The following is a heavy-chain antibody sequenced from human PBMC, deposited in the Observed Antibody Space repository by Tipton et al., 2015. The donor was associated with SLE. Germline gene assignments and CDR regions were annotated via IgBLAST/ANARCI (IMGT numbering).Heavy chain of an antibody. CDR2: VNHSGST. CDR3: ARLQHRHFAC. J-gene: IGHJ4*02. Sequence: TLSLTCAVYGGSFSGYYWSWIRQPPGKGLEWIGEVNHSGSTNYNPSLKSRVTIFVDTSKNQFSLKLSSVTAADTAVYYCARLQHRHFACWGPGIPIAVS. V-gene: IGHV4-34*01. D-gene: IGHD2-2*01. CDR1: GGSFSGYY.